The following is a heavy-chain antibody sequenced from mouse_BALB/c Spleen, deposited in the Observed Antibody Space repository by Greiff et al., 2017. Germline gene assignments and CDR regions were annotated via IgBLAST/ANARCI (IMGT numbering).Heavy chain of an antibody. CDR3: ARRPYFDV. V-gene: IGHV5-6*01. CDR2: ISSGGSYT. Sequence: EVQGVESGGGLVKPGGSLKLSCAASGFTFSSYGMSWVRQTPDKRLEWVATISSGGSYTYYPDSVKGRFTISRDNAKNTLYLQMSSLKSEDTAMYYCARRPYFDVWGAGTTVTVSS. CDR1: GFTFSSYG. J-gene: IGHJ1*01.